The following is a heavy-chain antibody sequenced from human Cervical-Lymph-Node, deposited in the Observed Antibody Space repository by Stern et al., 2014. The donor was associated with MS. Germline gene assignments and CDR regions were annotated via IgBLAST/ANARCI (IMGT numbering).Heavy chain of an antibody. CDR2: VYYSGAT. Sequence: VQLLESGPGLVKPSETLSLTFAFSGDSISSSPHYWAWIRQPPGKGLEWIGSVYYSGATYYTPSLKSPATISGDTSKNPFPLGLTSVTAADTAVYYCAKHACTGAACPFDLWGQGTLVTVSS. CDR3: AKHACTGAACPFDL. D-gene: IGHD2-8*02. CDR1: GDSISSSPHY. J-gene: IGHJ4*02. V-gene: IGHV4-39*01.